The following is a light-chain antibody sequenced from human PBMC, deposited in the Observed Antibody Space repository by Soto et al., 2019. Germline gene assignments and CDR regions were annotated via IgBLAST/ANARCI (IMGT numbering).Light chain of an antibody. CDR2: GAS. CDR3: EKYGNSPFT. J-gene: IGKJ3*01. V-gene: IGKV3-20*01. Sequence: EIVLTQSPGTLSLSPGERATLSCRASQSVSSSYLAWYQQKPGQAPRLLIYGASSRATGIPDRFSGSGSGTDFTLTISRLETEDFEVYYCEKYGNSPFTFGPGTKVDIK. CDR1: QSVSSSY.